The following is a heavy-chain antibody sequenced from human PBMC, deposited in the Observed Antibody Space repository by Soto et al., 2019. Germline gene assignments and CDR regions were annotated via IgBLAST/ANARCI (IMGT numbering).Heavy chain of an antibody. CDR2: ISYDGSNK. V-gene: IGHV3-30*18. Sequence: PGGSLRLSCAASGFTFSSYDMHWVRQAPGKGLEWVAVISYDGSNKYYADSVKGRFTISRDNSKNTLYLQMNSLRAEDTAVYYCAKDRRFFEWLTYYYGMDVWGQGTTVTVSS. CDR3: AKDRRFFEWLTYYYGMDV. D-gene: IGHD3-3*01. J-gene: IGHJ6*02. CDR1: GFTFSSYD.